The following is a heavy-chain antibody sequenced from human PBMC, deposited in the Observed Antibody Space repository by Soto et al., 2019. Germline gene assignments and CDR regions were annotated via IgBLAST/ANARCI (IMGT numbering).Heavy chain of an antibody. J-gene: IGHJ6*02. V-gene: IGHV1-69*06. CDR3: ARAFGRGVILAGYYGMDV. Sequence: QVQLVQSGAEVKKPGSSVKVSCKASGGTFSSYAISWVRQAPGQGLEWMGGIIPIFGTANYAQKFQGRVTITADKSTSTAYMELSSLRSEDMAVYYCARAFGRGVILAGYYGMDVWGQGTTVTVSS. CDR1: GGTFSSYA. CDR2: IIPIFGTA. D-gene: IGHD3-16*02.